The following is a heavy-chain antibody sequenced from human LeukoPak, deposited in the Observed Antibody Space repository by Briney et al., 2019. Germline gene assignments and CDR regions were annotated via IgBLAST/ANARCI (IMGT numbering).Heavy chain of an antibody. V-gene: IGHV3-7*01. CDR3: SRSLDY. Sequence: GGSLRLSCAASGFPFSDYWMDWVRQAPGKGMEWVANIKQDGSEGYYADSVKGRFTISRDNAKSSLYLQMNSLSAEDTAVYYCSRSLDYWGQGALVTVSS. J-gene: IGHJ4*02. CDR2: IKQDGSEG. CDR1: GFPFSDYW.